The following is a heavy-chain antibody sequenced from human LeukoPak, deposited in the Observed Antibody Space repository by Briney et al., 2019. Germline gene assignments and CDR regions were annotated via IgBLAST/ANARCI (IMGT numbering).Heavy chain of an antibody. V-gene: IGHV3-30*02. Sequence: GGSLRLSCAASGFTFSSYAMHWVRQAPGKGQEWVAFIRYDGSNKYYADSVKGRFTISRDNSKNTLYLRMNSLRAEDTAVYYCAKDDSGTYAPDYWGQGTLVTVSS. J-gene: IGHJ4*02. D-gene: IGHD1-26*01. CDR2: IRYDGSNK. CDR3: AKDDSGTYAPDY. CDR1: GFTFSSYA.